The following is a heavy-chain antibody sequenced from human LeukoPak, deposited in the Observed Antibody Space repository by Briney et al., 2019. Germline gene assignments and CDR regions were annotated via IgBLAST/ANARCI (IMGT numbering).Heavy chain of an antibody. CDR2: IYPSGNT. CDR3: AREDSGSYYNYYYFYMDV. J-gene: IGHJ6*03. D-gene: IGHD3-10*01. V-gene: IGHV4-4*07. Sequence: SETLSLTCSVSGGSFSSYFWSWVRQHAGKGLEWIGRIYPSGNTNYNPSLKSRVTLSVDTSKTQFSLRLSSVTAADTAVYYCAREDSGSYYNYYYFYMDVWGKGTTVTISS. CDR1: GGSFSSYF.